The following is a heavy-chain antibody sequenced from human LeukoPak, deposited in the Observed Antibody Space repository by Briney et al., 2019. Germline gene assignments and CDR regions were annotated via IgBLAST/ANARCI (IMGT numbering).Heavy chain of an antibody. Sequence: PSETLSLTCAVYGGSFSGYYWSWIRQPPGKGLEWIGEINHSGSTNYNPSLKSRVTISVDTSKNQFSLKLSSVTAADTAVYYCARHRGVTIFGVVKYYFDYWGQGTLVTVSS. CDR3: ARHRGVTIFGVVKYYFDY. D-gene: IGHD3-3*01. J-gene: IGHJ4*02. V-gene: IGHV4-34*01. CDR2: INHSGST. CDR1: GGSFSGYY.